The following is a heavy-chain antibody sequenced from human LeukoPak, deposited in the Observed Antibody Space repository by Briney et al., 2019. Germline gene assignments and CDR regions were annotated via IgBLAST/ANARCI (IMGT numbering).Heavy chain of an antibody. D-gene: IGHD6-13*01. J-gene: IGHJ6*03. CDR3: ARDSRSYYYYYMDV. CDR1: GFTFSSYW. V-gene: IGHV3-7*01. CDR2: IKQDGSEK. Sequence: GGSLRLSCAASGFTFSSYWMSWVRQAPGKGLEWVANIKQDGSEKYYVDSVKGRFTISRDNAKSSLYLQMNSLRAEDTAVYYCARDSRSYYYYYMDVWGKGTTVTVSS.